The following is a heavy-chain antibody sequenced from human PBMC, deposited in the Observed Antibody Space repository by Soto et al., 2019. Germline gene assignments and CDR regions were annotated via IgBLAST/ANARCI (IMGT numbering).Heavy chain of an antibody. V-gene: IGHV4-4*07. Sequence: SETLSLTCSVSGADINTYSWTWIRQPAGKGLEWIGRIYTSASINYNPSLRGRVTLSADTSTNQASLKLASVTAADTAVYYCARDREAGYNFYYGMDVWGQGTTVTVSS. CDR1: GADINTYS. CDR3: ARDREAGYNFYYGMDV. J-gene: IGHJ6*02. CDR2: IYTSASI. D-gene: IGHD6-19*01.